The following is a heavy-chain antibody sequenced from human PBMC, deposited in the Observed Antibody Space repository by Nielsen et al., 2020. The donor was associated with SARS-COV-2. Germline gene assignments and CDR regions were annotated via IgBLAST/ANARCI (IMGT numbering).Heavy chain of an antibody. CDR1: GFTVSSNY. CDR3: AGDLQQWLSGYYYYMDV. Sequence: GESLKISCAASGFTVSSNYMSWVRQAPGKGLEWVSVIYSGGSTYYADSVKGRFTISRDNSKNTLYLQMNSLRAEDTAVYYCAGDLQQWLSGYYYYMDVWGKGTTVTVSS. V-gene: IGHV3-66*01. D-gene: IGHD6-19*01. J-gene: IGHJ6*03. CDR2: IYSGGST.